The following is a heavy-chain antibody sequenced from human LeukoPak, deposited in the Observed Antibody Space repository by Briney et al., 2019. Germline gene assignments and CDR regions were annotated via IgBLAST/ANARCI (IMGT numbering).Heavy chain of an antibody. V-gene: IGHV3-7*03. CDR3: AKGGHLDY. J-gene: IGHJ4*02. CDR2: MKYDGGEK. CDR1: GFTFTTYW. Sequence: GGSLRLSCIASGFTFTTYWMSWVRQAPGKGLEWVANMKYDGGEKYYVDSVKGRFTISRDNAKSSLYLQMDSLRAEDTAVYYCAKGGHLDYWGPGALVTVSS.